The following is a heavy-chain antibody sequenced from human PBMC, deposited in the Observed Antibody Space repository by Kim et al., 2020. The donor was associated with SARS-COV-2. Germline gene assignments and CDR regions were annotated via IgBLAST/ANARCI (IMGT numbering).Heavy chain of an antibody. CDR2: ISYDGNNK. CDR3: ARGQRYFDWLSPGFDI. V-gene: IGHV3-30*04. J-gene: IGHJ3*02. CDR1: GFTFSSYA. D-gene: IGHD3-9*01. Sequence: GGSLRLSCAASGFTFSSYAMHWVRQAPGKGLEWVAVISYDGNNKYYADSVKGRFTISRDNSKNTLYLQMNSLRAEDTAVYYCARGQRYFDWLSPGFDIWGQGTMVTVSS.